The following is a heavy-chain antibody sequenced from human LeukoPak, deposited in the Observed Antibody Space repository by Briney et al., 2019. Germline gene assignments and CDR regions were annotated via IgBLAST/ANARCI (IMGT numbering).Heavy chain of an antibody. Sequence: KSSETLSLTCTVSGGSISSYYWSWIRQPAVKGLEWIGRIYTSGTTNYNPSLKSRVTMSVDTSKKQFSLKLSSVTAADTAVYYCARDERYCSSASCSYYYSYMAVWAKGPRSPSP. D-gene: IGHD2-2*01. CDR3: ARDERYCSSASCSYYYSYMAV. V-gene: IGHV4-4*07. J-gene: IGHJ6*03. CDR2: IYTSGTT. CDR1: GGSISSYY.